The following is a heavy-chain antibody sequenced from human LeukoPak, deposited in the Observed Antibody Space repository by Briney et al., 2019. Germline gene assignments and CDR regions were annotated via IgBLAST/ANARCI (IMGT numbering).Heavy chain of an antibody. Sequence: ASVKVSCKAPGYTFTSYDINWVRQATGQGLEWMGWMNPNSGNTGYAQKFQGRVTMTRNTSISTAYMELSSLRSEDTAVYYCARTYYDFWSGYFNYYYYMDVWGKGTTVTVSS. V-gene: IGHV1-8*01. CDR2: MNPNSGNT. J-gene: IGHJ6*03. CDR3: ARTYYDFWSGYFNYYYYMDV. D-gene: IGHD3-3*01. CDR1: GYTFTSYD.